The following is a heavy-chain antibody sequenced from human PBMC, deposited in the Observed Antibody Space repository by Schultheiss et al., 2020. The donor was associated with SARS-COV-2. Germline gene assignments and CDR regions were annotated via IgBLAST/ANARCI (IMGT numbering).Heavy chain of an antibody. V-gene: IGHV4-59*12. CDR1: GGSISSYS. Sequence: SETLSLTCTVSGGSISSYSWSWIRQPPGKGLEWIGYIYHSGSTYYNPSLKSRVTISVDTSKNQFSLKLSSVTAADTAVYYCARARATTRSSDYWGQGTLVTVSS. CDR2: IYHSGST. J-gene: IGHJ4*02. D-gene: IGHD1-26*01. CDR3: ARARATTRSSDY.